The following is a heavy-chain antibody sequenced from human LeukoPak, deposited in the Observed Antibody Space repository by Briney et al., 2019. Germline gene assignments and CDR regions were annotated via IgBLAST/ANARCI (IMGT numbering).Heavy chain of an antibody. CDR3: ATQPDYVYGDYLDY. Sequence: ASVKVSCKASGYTFTGYYMHWVRQAPGQGHEWMGWINPNSGGTNYAQKFQGRVTMTRDTSISTAYMELSRLRSDDTAVYYCATQPDYVYGDYLDYWGQGTLVTVSS. CDR1: GYTFTGYY. CDR2: INPNSGGT. D-gene: IGHD4-17*01. J-gene: IGHJ4*02. V-gene: IGHV1-2*02.